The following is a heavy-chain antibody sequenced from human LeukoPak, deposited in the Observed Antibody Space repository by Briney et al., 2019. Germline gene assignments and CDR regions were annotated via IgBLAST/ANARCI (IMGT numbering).Heavy chain of an antibody. CDR1: GGSISSYY. CDR2: IYPGGST. D-gene: IGHD3-22*01. V-gene: IGHV4-4*07. CDR3: ARVSSGYSYFDY. J-gene: IGHJ4*02. Sequence: PSETLSLTCTVSGGSISSYYWSWIRQPAGKGLEWIGRIYPGGSTNYNPSLKSRVTISVDTSKNQFSLKLSSVTAADTAVYYCARVSSGYSYFDYWGQGTLVTVSS.